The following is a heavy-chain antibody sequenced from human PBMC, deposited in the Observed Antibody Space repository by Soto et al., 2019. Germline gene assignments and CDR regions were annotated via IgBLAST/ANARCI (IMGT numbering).Heavy chain of an antibody. D-gene: IGHD3-22*01. V-gene: IGHV3-23*01. J-gene: IGHJ4*02. CDR3: AAVGDAVTTGVVIRNFDY. CDR1: GFTFSNYG. Sequence: EVQLLESGGGLAQPGGSLRLSCAASGFTFSNYGMTWVRQAPGKGLEWVSGISGSGTNTFYADAVKGRFAISRDNSKTTLYLQMNSLRADDTAVYYCAAVGDAVTTGVVIRNFDYWGQGTLVTVSS. CDR2: ISGSGTNT.